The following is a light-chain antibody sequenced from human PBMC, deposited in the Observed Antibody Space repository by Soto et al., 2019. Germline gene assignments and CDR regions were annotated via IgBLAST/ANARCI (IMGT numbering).Light chain of an antibody. J-gene: IGKJ4*01. V-gene: IGKV1-39*01. CDR1: QTISSY. CDR3: QQSFSNPLT. CDR2: AAS. Sequence: DIQMTQSPSSLSASVGDRVTITCRASQTISSYMNWYQQRPGKAPKLLIYAASSLQSGVPSRFSGSVSGTDFSLTISDLQPEDFASYYCQQSFSNPLTFGGGTKVDIK.